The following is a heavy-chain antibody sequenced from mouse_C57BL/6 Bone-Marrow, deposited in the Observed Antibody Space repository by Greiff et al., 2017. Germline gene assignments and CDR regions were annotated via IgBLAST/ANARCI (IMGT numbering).Heavy chain of an antibody. D-gene: IGHD1-1*01. Sequence: VQLQQPGAELVKPGASVKVSCKASGYTFTSYWMHWVKQRPGQGLEWIGRIHPSDSDTNYNQKFKGKATLTVDKSSRTAYMQLSSLTSEDSAVYYCTIKTFYYYGSSWYFDVWGTGTTVAVSS. CDR1: GYTFTSYW. V-gene: IGHV1-74*01. CDR3: TIKTFYYYGSSWYFDV. J-gene: IGHJ1*03. CDR2: IHPSDSDT.